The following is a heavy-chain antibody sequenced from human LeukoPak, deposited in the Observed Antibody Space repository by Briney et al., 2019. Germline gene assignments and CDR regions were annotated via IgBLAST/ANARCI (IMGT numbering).Heavy chain of an antibody. J-gene: IGHJ4*02. CDR2: ISAYNGNT. CDR1: VYTFTTYG. V-gene: IGHV1-18*01. D-gene: IGHD4-23*01. Sequence: GASVTVSCTSSVYTFTTYGISWVRQAPGQGLEWMGWISAYNGNTNYAQKLQGRVTMTTDTSTSTAYMELRSLRSDDTAVYYCGYGGNSVDYWGQGTLVTVSS. CDR3: GYGGNSVDY.